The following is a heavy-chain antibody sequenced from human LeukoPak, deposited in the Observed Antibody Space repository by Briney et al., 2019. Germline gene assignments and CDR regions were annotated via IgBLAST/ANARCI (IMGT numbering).Heavy chain of an antibody. D-gene: IGHD6-6*01. V-gene: IGHV1-18*01. CDR3: VRDEITGRLTGDY. CDR2: ISVYNGDT. J-gene: IGHJ4*02. CDR1: GYSFTTYG. Sequence: GASVKVSCKASGYSFTTYGMSWVRQAPGQGLEWMGWISVYNGDTKYAQTFQGRVSMTTDTSASTAYMELRSLRSDDTAVYYCVRDEITGRLTGDYWGQGPLVTVSS.